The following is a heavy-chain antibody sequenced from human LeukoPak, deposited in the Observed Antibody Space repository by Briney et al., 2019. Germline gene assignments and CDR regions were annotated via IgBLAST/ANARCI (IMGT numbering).Heavy chain of an antibody. V-gene: IGHV3-23*01. CDR3: AKDTPHYDSSGYRLNYFDY. CDR2: ISGSGGST. Sequence: PGGSLRLSCAASGFTFSSYAMSWVRQAPGKGLEWVSAISGSGGSTYYADSVKGRFTISRDNSKNTLYLQMNSLRAEDTAVYYCAKDTPHYDSSGYRLNYFDYWGQGTLVTVSS. D-gene: IGHD3-22*01. CDR1: GFTFSSYA. J-gene: IGHJ4*02.